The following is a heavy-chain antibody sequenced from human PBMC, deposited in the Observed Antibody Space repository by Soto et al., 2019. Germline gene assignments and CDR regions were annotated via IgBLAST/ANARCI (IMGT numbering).Heavy chain of an antibody. Sequence: QVQLVESGGGVVQPGRSLRLSCAAPGFTFSSYAMHWVRQAPGKGLEWVAVISYDGSNKYYADSVKGRFTISRDNSKNTLYLQMNSLRAEDTAVYYCAREAPMDVWGQGTTVTVSS. CDR2: ISYDGSNK. V-gene: IGHV3-30-3*01. CDR1: GFTFSSYA. J-gene: IGHJ6*02. CDR3: AREAPMDV.